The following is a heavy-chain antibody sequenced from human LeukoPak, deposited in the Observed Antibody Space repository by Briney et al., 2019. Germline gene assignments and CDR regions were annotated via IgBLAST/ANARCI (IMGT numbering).Heavy chain of an antibody. J-gene: IGHJ4*02. CDR2: IKQDGSEK. CDR1: GFTFSTYW. D-gene: IGHD3-22*01. V-gene: IGHV3-7*02. Sequence: PGGSLRLSCAASGFTFSTYWMSWVRQAPEKGLEWVANIKQDGSEKYYVDSVKGRFAISRDNAKNSLYLQMNSLRAEDTAVYYCARYSSGFDYWGQGTLVTVSS. CDR3: ARYSSGFDY.